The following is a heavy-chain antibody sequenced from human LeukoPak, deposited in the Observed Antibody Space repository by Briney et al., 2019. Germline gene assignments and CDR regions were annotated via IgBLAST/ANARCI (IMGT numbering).Heavy chain of an antibody. CDR2: VDYSGST. CDR1: GGSITRYY. V-gene: IGHV4-59*08. Sequence: PSETLSLTCTVSGGSITRYYWSWIRRPPGKGLEWLACVDYSGSTAYNPSLNGRIAISPDTSKNQFSLKLRSVTAADTAVYYCARLNGGNWGPGILVTVSS. D-gene: IGHD4-23*01. CDR3: ARLNGGN. J-gene: IGHJ4*02.